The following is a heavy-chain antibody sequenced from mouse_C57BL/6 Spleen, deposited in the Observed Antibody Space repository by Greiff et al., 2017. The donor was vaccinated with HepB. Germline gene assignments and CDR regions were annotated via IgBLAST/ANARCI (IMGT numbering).Heavy chain of an antibody. CDR2: INPYNGGT. D-gene: IGHD2-2*01. J-gene: IGHJ2*01. CDR3: ARRGYDLYFDY. CDR1: GYTFTDYY. Sequence: EVQLQQSGPVLVKPGASVKMSCKASGYTFTDYYMNWVKQSHGKSLEWIGVINPYNGGTSYNQKFKGKATLTVDKSSSTAYMELNSLTSEDSAVYYCARRGYDLYFDYWGQGTTLTVSS. V-gene: IGHV1-19*01.